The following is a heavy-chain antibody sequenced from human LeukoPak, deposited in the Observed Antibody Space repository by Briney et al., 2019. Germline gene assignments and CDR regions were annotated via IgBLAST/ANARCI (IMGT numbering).Heavy chain of an antibody. CDR1: GGTFSSYA. J-gene: IGHJ5*02. CDR3: ARGRGMYFGTLSLKAENWFDP. Sequence: GASVKVSCKASGGTFSSYAISWVRQAPGQGLEWMVGIIPIFGTANYAQKFQGRVTITTDESTSTAYMELSSLRSEDTAVYYCARGRGMYFGTLSLKAENWFDPWGQGTLVTVSS. D-gene: IGHD3-9*01. CDR2: IIPIFGTA. V-gene: IGHV1-69*05.